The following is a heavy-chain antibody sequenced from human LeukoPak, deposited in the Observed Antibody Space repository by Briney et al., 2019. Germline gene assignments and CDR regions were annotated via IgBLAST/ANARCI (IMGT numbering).Heavy chain of an antibody. CDR1: GPSIRNND. V-gene: IGHV4-4*07. CDR3: AMGPVTYYYGSGASPPRLNYYFDS. Sequence: PSETLSLTCTVSGPSIRNNDWNWLRQPAGQGLEWVGLIYNSGTTNYSASLNGRVTFSEDKSKNKLSLKLTSVPAAHTAVYYCAMGPVTYYYGSGASPPRLNYYFDSWGLGTLVTVSS. J-gene: IGHJ4*02. D-gene: IGHD3-22*01. CDR2: IYNSGTT.